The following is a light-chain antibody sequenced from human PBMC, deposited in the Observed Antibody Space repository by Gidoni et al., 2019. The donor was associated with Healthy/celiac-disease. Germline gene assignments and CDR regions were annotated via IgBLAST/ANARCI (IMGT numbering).Light chain of an antibody. CDR1: QSVSSSY. CDR2: GAS. V-gene: IGKV3-20*01. Sequence: ELVLTQSPGTQSLSPGESASQSVSSSYLAWYQQKPGQAPRLLIYGASSRATGIPDRFSGSGSGTDFTLTISRLEPEDFAVYYCQQYGSSRLTFGQGTKVEIK. CDR3: QQYGSSRLT. J-gene: IGKJ1*01.